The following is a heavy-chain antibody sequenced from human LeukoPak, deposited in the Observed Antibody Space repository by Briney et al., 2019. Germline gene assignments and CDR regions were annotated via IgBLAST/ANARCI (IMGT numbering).Heavy chain of an antibody. D-gene: IGHD5-18*01. CDR3: ARAKVRFGYTYGYDY. Sequence: GGSLRLSCAASGLTFSSNDMHWVRQATGKGLEWVSAIGSAGDTLYPDSVKGRFTISRENAKNSLYLQMNSLRAGDTAVYYCARAKVRFGYTYGYDYWGQGTLVTVSS. CDR1: GLTFSSND. CDR2: IGSAGDT. V-gene: IGHV3-13*04. J-gene: IGHJ4*02.